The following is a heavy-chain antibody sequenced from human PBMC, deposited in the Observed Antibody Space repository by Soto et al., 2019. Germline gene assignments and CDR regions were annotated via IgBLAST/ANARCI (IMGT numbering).Heavy chain of an antibody. J-gene: IGHJ4*02. D-gene: IGHD5-18*01. V-gene: IGHV4-4*07. CDR3: ARERERGYSYGPEVMDC. CDR2: IYTSGST. CDR1: GGSISSYY. Sequence: SETLSLTCTVSGGSISSYYWSWIRQPAGKGLEWIGRIYTSGSTNYNPSLKSRVTMSVDTSKNQFSLKLSSVTAADTAVYYCARERERGYSYGPEVMDCWGQGTLVTVSS.